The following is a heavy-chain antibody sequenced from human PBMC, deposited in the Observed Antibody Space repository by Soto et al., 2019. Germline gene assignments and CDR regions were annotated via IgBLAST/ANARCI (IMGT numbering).Heavy chain of an antibody. CDR1: GYTFTSYG. J-gene: IGHJ6*02. CDR2: ISAYNGNT. Sequence: ASVKVSCKASGYTFTSYGISWVRHAPGQGLEWMGWISAYNGNTNYAQKLQGRVTMTTDTSTSTAYMELRSLRSDDTAVYYCARGGDYLYYYYYGMDVWGQGTTVTVSS. CDR3: ARGGDYLYYYYYGMDV. V-gene: IGHV1-18*01. D-gene: IGHD4-17*01.